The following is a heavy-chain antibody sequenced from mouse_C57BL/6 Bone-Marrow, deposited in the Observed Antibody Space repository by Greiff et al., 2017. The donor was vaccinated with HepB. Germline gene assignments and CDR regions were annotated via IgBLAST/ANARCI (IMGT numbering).Heavy chain of an antibody. Sequence: EVNLVESGGDLVKPGGSLKLSCAASGFTFSSYGMSWVRQTPDKRLEWVATISSGGSYTYYPDSVKGRFTISRDKTKNTLYLQMSSLKSEDTAMYYCASFGRGFAYWGRGTLVTVTA. CDR1: GFTFSSYG. V-gene: IGHV5-6*01. CDR3: ASFGRGFAY. J-gene: IGHJ3*01. CDR2: ISSGGSYT.